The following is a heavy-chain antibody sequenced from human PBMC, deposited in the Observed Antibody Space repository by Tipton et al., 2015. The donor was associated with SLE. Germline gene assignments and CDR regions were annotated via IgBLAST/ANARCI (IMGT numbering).Heavy chain of an antibody. D-gene: IGHD3-3*01. Sequence: TLSLTCTVSGGSISSHYWSWIRQPPGKGLEWIGEINHSGSTNYNPSLKSRVTISVDTSKNQFSLKLTSVTAADTAVYYCASSYDFWSGYFDYWGQGTLVTVSS. J-gene: IGHJ4*02. CDR2: INHSGST. V-gene: IGHV4-59*11. CDR3: ASSYDFWSGYFDY. CDR1: GGSISSHY.